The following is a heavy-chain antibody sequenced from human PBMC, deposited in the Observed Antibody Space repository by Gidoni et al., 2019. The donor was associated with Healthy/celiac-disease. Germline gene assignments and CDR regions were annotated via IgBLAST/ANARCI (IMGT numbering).Heavy chain of an antibody. V-gene: IGHV3-7*03. D-gene: IGHD4-17*01. J-gene: IGHJ5*02. CDR2: IKQDGSEK. Sequence: EVQLVESGGGLVQPGGSLRLSCAASGFTFSSYWMSWVRQAPGKGLEWVANIKQDGSEKYYVDSVKGRFTISRDNAKNSLYLQMNSLRAEDTAVYYCARAQSLYGAKANWFDPWGQGTLVTVSS. CDR3: ARAQSLYGAKANWFDP. CDR1: GFTFSSYW.